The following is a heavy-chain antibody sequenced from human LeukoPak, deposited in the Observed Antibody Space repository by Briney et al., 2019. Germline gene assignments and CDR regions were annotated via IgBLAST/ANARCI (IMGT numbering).Heavy chain of an antibody. V-gene: IGHV4-59*08. J-gene: IGHJ3*02. D-gene: IGHD3-10*01. CDR1: GGSISSYY. CDR3: ARHVLLWLGEHNYAFDI. Sequence: SETLSLTCTVSGGSISSYYWSWIRQPPGKGLEWIGSIYYSGSTYYNPSLSSRVTVSLDTSKNQFSLRLESVTAADTALYYCARHVLLWLGEHNYAFDIWGRGTMVAVSS. CDR2: IYYSGST.